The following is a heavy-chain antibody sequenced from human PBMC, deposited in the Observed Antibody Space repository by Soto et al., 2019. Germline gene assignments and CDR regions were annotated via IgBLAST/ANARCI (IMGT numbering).Heavy chain of an antibody. CDR1: GYTFTSYD. CDR3: ASPLHNDNYYGMDV. CDR2: MNPNSGNT. J-gene: IGHJ6*02. V-gene: IGHV1-8*01. Sequence: QVQLVQSGAEVKKPGASVKVSCKASGYTFTSYDINWVRQATGQGLEWMGWMNPNSGNTGYAQKFQGRVTMTRNTSIRTAYMELSSLRSEDTAVYYCASPLHNDNYYGMDVWGQGTTVTVSS. D-gene: IGHD3-9*01.